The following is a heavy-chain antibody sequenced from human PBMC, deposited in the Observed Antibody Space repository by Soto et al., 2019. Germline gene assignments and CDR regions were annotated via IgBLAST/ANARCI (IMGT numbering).Heavy chain of an antibody. CDR1: GFTFSSYA. CDR2: ISGSGGST. CDR3: AKDRGWRWRTGPPGGAFDI. Sequence: GGSLRLSCAASGFTFSSYAMSWVRQAPGKGLEWVSAISGSGGSTYYADSVKGRFTISRDNSKNTLYLQMNSLRAEDTAVYYCAKDRGWRWRTGPPGGAFDIWGQGTMVTVSS. J-gene: IGHJ3*02. V-gene: IGHV3-23*01. D-gene: IGHD3-16*01.